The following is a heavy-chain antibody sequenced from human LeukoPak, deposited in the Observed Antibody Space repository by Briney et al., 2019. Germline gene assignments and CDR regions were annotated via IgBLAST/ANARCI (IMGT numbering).Heavy chain of an antibody. CDR2: IYYSGST. Sequence: PSETLSLTCTVSGGSISSYYWSWIRQPPGKGLEWIGYIYYSGSTNYNPSLKSRVTISVDTSKNQFSLKLSSVTAADTAVYYCARQDGGLLAPPTFDYWGQGTLVTVSS. J-gene: IGHJ4*02. CDR3: ARQDGGLLAPPTFDY. V-gene: IGHV4-59*08. CDR1: GGSISSYY. D-gene: IGHD2-15*01.